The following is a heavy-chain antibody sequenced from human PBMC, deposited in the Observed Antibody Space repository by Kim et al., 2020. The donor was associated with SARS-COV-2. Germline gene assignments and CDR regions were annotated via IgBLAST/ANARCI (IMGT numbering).Heavy chain of an antibody. J-gene: IGHJ4*02. CDR3: ARSPLWLPFDH. CDR1: GGSISSSY. CDR2: IYYLGST. Sequence: SETLSLTCTVSGGSISSSYWGWIRQPPGKGLEWIGYIYYLGSTNYNPSLKSRVTISVDTSKNQFSLKLSSVTAADTAVYYFARSPLWLPFDHWGQGTLVT. V-gene: IGHV4-59*01. D-gene: IGHD3-10*01.